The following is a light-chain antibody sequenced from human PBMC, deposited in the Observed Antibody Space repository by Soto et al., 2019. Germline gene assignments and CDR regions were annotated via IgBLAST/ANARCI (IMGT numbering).Light chain of an antibody. Sequence: EIVLTQSPGTLSLSPGERATLSCRASQSVSSNLAWYQQKPGQAPRLLIYGASTRATGIPARFSGSGSGTEFTLTIRSLEPEDSAVYYCKQRNMWPITFGQGTRLEIK. V-gene: IGKV3-11*01. CDR3: KQRNMWPIT. CDR2: GAS. CDR1: QSVSSN. J-gene: IGKJ5*01.